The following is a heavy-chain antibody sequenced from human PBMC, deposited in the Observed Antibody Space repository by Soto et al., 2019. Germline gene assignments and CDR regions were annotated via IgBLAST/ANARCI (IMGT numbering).Heavy chain of an antibody. CDR1: GYTFTTYA. CDR2: INTGNGNT. J-gene: IGHJ6*02. CDR3: TRGNTIFLNPDYYSYDMDV. D-gene: IGHD3-9*01. Sequence: QVPLVQSGAEVKKPGASVKVSCQASGYTFTTYAIHCVRQAPGQRLEWMGWINTGNGNTEYSQTFQGRVTITRDTSASTAYMELSSLRSEDTAMYYCTRGNTIFLNPDYYSYDMDVWGQGTTVTVAS. V-gene: IGHV1-3*04.